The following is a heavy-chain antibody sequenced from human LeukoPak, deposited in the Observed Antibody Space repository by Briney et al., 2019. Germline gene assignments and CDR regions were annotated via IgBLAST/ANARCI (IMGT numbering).Heavy chain of an antibody. CDR1: GGSFSGYY. V-gene: IGHV4-34*01. CDR2: INHSGST. D-gene: IGHD3-3*01. CDR3: ARVPKITIFGVAISGRWFDP. J-gene: IGHJ5*02. Sequence: PSETLSLTCAVYGGSFSGYYWSWIRQPPGKGLEWIGEINHSGSTNYNPSLKSRVTISVDTSKNQFSLKLSSVTAADTAVYYCARVPKITIFGVAISGRWFDPWGQGTLVTVSS.